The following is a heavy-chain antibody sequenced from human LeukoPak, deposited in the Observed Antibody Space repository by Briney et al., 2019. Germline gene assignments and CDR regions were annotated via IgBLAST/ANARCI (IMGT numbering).Heavy chain of an antibody. V-gene: IGHV3-23*01. CDR1: GFTFSSYG. D-gene: IGHD3-16*01. CDR3: AKDSGKLFLGYYIDY. CDR2: IGASANT. Sequence: GGSLRLSCAASGFTFSSYGMSWVRQAPGKGLEWVSGIGASANTYYADSVKGRFIVSRDNSKNTLYLQMNSLRAEDTAVYYCAKDSGKLFLGYYIDYWGQGTLVTVSS. J-gene: IGHJ4*02.